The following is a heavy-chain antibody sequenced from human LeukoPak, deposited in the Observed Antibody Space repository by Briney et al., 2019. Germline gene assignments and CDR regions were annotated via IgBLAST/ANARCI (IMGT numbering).Heavy chain of an antibody. CDR2: IYTSGRT. V-gene: IGHV4-4*07. CDR1: GGSISSYY. CDR3: ARVTRITIFGVVIIRRAYYMDV. J-gene: IGHJ6*03. D-gene: IGHD3-3*01. Sequence: SETLSLTCTVSGGSISSYYWSWIRQPAGRGLECIGRIYTSGRTSYNPSLKSRVIMSVDTSKNQFSLKLSSVTAADTAVYYCARVTRITIFGVVIIRRAYYMDVWGKGTTVTVSS.